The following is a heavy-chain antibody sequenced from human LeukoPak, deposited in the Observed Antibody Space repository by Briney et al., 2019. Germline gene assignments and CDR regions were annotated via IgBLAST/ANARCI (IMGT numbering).Heavy chain of an antibody. D-gene: IGHD3-22*01. CDR1: GGSISTYY. CDR3: ARGRGSGYYVDAFDI. J-gene: IGHJ3*02. Sequence: PSETLSLTCTVSGGSISTYYWSWIRQPPGKGLEWIGFFHYSGSTTYNPSLESRVTISVDTSNNQFSLKLSSVTAADTAVYYCARGRGSGYYVDAFDIWGQGTMVTGSS. V-gene: IGHV4-59*01. CDR2: FHYSGST.